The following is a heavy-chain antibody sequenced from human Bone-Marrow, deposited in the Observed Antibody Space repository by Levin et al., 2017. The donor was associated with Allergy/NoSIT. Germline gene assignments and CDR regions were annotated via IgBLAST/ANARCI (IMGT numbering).Heavy chain of an antibody. CDR1: GFTFSSYG. J-gene: IGHJ6*02. CDR2: ISYDGSNK. Sequence: PGGSLRLSCAASGFTFSSYGMHWVRQAPGKGLEWVAVISYDGSNKYYADSVKGRFTISRDNSKNTLYLQMNSLRAEDTAVYYCAKGIGYCISTSCEDYYYYGMDVWGQGTTVTVSS. V-gene: IGHV3-30*18. CDR3: AKGIGYCISTSCEDYYYYGMDV. D-gene: IGHD2-2*01.